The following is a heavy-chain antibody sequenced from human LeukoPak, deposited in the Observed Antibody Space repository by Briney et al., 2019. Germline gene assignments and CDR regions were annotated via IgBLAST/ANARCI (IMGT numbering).Heavy chain of an antibody. V-gene: IGHV3-30*04. CDR3: ARDHNYAFDN. CDR1: GFTFSSYA. Sequence: GGSLRLSCAASGFTFSSYAMHWVRQAPGKGLEWVAVISYDGSNKYYADSVKGRFTISRDNSKNTLYLQMNSLRAEDTAVYYCARDHNYAFDNWGQGSLVSVAS. CDR2: ISYDGSNK. J-gene: IGHJ4*02. D-gene: IGHD1-1*01.